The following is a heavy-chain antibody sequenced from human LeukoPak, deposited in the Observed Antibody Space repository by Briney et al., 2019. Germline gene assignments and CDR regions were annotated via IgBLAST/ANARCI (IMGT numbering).Heavy chain of an antibody. J-gene: IGHJ5*02. CDR3: ARDIWSGTSGYYRPFDP. D-gene: IGHD3-3*01. CDR2: IYTIGST. V-gene: IGHV4-61*02. Sequence: TSQTLSLTCTVSGGSISSGSYYWSWIRQPAGKGLEWIGRIYTIGSTNYNPSLKSRVTISVATSKNQFSLTLSSVRAADTAVYYCARDIWSGTSGYYRPFDPWGQGTLVAVSS. CDR1: GGSISSGSYY.